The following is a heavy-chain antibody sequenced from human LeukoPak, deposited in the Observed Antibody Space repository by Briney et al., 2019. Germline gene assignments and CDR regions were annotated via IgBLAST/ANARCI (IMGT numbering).Heavy chain of an antibody. CDR3: ARAASPGRSYALGGGYYFDY. V-gene: IGHV4-30-2*01. J-gene: IGHJ4*02. Sequence: SQTLSLTCAVPGGSISSGGYSWSWIRQPPGKGLEWIGYIYLNGSTYYHPSLKSRVTISVDRSKNQFSLKLSSVTAADTAVYYCARAASPGRSYALGGGYYFDYWGQGTLVTVSS. CDR1: GGSISSGGYS. D-gene: IGHD2-2*01. CDR2: IYLNGST.